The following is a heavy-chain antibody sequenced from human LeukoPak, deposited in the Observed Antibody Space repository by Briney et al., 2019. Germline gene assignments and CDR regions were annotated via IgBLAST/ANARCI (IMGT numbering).Heavy chain of an antibody. J-gene: IGHJ3*02. V-gene: IGHV4-61*01. CDR1: GGSISSSSYY. Sequence: PSETLSLTCTVSGGSISSSSYYWSWIRQPPGEGLEWIGYISNGGTTKYNPSLKSRVTISVDTSNNQLSLRLSSVTAADTAVYHCVRLQPNTGEWAFDIWGQGTMVSVSS. CDR2: ISNGGTT. CDR3: VRLQPNTGEWAFDI. D-gene: IGHD1-1*01.